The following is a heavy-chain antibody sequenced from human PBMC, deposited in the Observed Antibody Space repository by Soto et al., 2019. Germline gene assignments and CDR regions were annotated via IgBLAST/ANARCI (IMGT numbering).Heavy chain of an antibody. CDR3: ARSIGFARSWPAARINNWFDP. D-gene: IGHD6-13*01. V-gene: IGHV4-34*01. CDR2: IDHSGST. Sequence: PSETLSLTCGVNGGSFSGHYWNWIRQSPGKGLEWIGEIDHSGSTNYNPSLKSRVTIFVDTSRSQLALKLSFVTAADTAIYYCARSIGFARSWPAARINNWFDPWGQGTLVTVSS. CDR1: GGSFSGHY. J-gene: IGHJ5*02.